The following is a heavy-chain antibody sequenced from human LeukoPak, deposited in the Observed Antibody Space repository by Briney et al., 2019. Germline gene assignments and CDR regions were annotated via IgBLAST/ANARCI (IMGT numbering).Heavy chain of an antibody. D-gene: IGHD1-26*01. J-gene: IGHJ4*02. V-gene: IGHV1-8*01. Sequence: ASLKVSCKASKDTFTNYDVNWVRQATGLGLEWMGWMNRNSVNTGYAQKFQGTVTMTMNSSISTAYMELTSLTSEDTAVYYCARSTMGALRTFYYWGQGTLVTVSS. CDR3: ARSTMGALRTFYY. CDR1: KDTFTNYD. CDR2: MNRNSVNT.